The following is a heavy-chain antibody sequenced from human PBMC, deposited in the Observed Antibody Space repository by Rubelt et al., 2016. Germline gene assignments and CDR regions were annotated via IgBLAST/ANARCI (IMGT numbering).Heavy chain of an antibody. J-gene: IGHJ6*02. CDR2: IYYSGRP. Sequence: QVQLQESGPGLVKPSQTLSLTCAVSGGSISSGGYSSWSWIRQPPGKGLEWIAYIYYSGRPYYNRAFRSGLTKSVATSKSRCSRKVSSVTDADTAGYGCGGEEGDMVGYGMDVWGQGTTVTVSS. D-gene: IGHD2-15*01. CDR3: GGEEGDMVGYGMDV. V-gene: IGHV4-30-4*07. CDR1: GGSISSGGYS.